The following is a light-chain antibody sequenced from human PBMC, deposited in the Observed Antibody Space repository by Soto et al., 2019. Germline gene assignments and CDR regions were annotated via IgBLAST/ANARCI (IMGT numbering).Light chain of an antibody. CDR3: AAWDDSLNGHVV. J-gene: IGLJ2*01. V-gene: IGLV1-44*01. Sequence: QSVLTQPPSASGTPGQRVTISCSGSSSNIGSNTVNSYQQLPGTAPKLLIYSNNQRTSGVPDRFSGSKSGTSASLAISGLQSEDEADYYCAAWDDSLNGHVVFGGGTKVTVL. CDR1: SSNIGSNT. CDR2: SNN.